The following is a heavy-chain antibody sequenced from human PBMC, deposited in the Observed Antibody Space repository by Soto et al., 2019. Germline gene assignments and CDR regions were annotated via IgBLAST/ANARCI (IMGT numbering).Heavy chain of an antibody. D-gene: IGHD2-15*01. CDR3: ARDESGGSCYFLRCAFDI. J-gene: IGHJ3*02. V-gene: IGHV3-21*01. CDR1: GFTFSSYS. Sequence: EVQLVESGGGLVKPGGSLRLSCAASGFTFSSYSMNWVRQAPGKGLEWVSSISSSSSYIYYADSVKGRFIISRDNAKNSLYLQMNSLRAEDTAVYYCARDESGGSCYFLRCAFDIWGQGTMVTVSS. CDR2: ISSSSSYI.